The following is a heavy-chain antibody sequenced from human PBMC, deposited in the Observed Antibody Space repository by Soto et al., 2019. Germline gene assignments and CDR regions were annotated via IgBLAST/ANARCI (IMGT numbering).Heavy chain of an antibody. Sequence: EVQLLESGGGLVQPGGSLRLSCAPSGFTFSNYAMFWVRQAPGKGLEWVSTIFAGGGSTYYAASVKGRFTISRDNSKNTFSLQMNSLSAEDTAVYFCAKGLIRGYGYIDFDYWGQGTLVTVSS. V-gene: IGHV3-23*01. D-gene: IGHD3-10*01. CDR3: AKGLIRGYGYIDFDY. CDR2: IFAGGGST. CDR1: GFTFSNYA. J-gene: IGHJ4*02.